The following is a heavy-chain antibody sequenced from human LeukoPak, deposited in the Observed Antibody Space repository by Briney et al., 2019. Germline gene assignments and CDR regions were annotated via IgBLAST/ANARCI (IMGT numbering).Heavy chain of an antibody. J-gene: IGHJ4*02. CDR1: GFTFSSYA. V-gene: IGHV3-15*01. D-gene: IGHD3-22*01. CDR3: TTETGYYYDSSGTDY. CDR2: IKSKTDGGTT. Sequence: PGGSLRLSCAASGFTFSSYAMSWVRQAPGKGLEWVGRIKSKTDGGTTDYAAPVKGRFTISRDDSKNTLYLQMNSLKTEDTAVYYCTTETGYYYDSSGTDYWGQGTLVTVSS.